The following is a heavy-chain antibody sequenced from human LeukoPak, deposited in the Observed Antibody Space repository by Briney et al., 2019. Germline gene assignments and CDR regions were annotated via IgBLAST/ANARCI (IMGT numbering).Heavy chain of an antibody. CDR1: GYTFTSYG. D-gene: IGHD2-2*01. CDR2: ISAYNGNT. CDR3: ARDLGGVVPAAPYNWFDP. Sequence: GASVKVSCKASGYTFTSYGISWVRQAPGQGLEWMGWISAYNGNTNYAQKLQGRVTMTTDTSTSTAYMEQRSLRSDDTAVYYCARDLGGVVPAAPYNWFDPWGQGTLVTVSS. J-gene: IGHJ5*02. V-gene: IGHV1-18*01.